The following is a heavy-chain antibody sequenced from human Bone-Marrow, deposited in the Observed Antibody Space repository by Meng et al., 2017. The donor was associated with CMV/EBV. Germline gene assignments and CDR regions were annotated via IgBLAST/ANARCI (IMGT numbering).Heavy chain of an antibody. CDR3: ARGSGLDD. Sequence: GESLKISCVASGFIFSDYWMSWVRQAPGKGLEWVANIQQDGSTKNYVGSVKGRFTISRDNLRNPVYLQMNSQRDEDSAVYYCARGSGLDDWGQGTMVTVSS. CDR2: IQQDGSTK. J-gene: IGHJ4*02. CDR1: GFIFSDYW. D-gene: IGHD3-3*01. V-gene: IGHV3-7*04.